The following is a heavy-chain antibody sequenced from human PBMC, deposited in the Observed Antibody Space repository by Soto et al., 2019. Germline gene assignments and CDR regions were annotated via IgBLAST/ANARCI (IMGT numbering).Heavy chain of an antibody. CDR1: GGSISSSSYY. J-gene: IGHJ2*01. V-gene: IGHV4-39*01. CDR3: ARLMGGGYYYGSGSYWYFDL. CDR2: IYYSGST. D-gene: IGHD3-10*01. Sequence: SETLSLTCTVSGGSISSSSYYWGWIRQPPGKGLEWIGSIYYSGSTYYNPSLKSRLTISVDTSKNQFSLKLSSVTAADTAVYYCARLMGGGYYYGSGSYWYFDLWGRGTLVTVSS.